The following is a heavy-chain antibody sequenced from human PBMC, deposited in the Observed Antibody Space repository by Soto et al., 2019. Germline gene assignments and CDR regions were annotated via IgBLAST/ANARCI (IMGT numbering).Heavy chain of an antibody. J-gene: IGHJ4*02. Sequence: VQLVQSGAEVKKPGSSVKVSCKASGDTSTTYVTSWVRQAPGQGPEWIGGINPMSRTAKYSEKYNGRVTITADEATRTADLDLTSLRFEDTAVYFCARGTYCGSNCFFAREYWGQGTLVTVSS. D-gene: IGHD2-21*01. CDR2: INPMSRTA. V-gene: IGHV1-69*01. CDR3: ARGTYCGSNCFFAREY. CDR1: GDTSTTYV.